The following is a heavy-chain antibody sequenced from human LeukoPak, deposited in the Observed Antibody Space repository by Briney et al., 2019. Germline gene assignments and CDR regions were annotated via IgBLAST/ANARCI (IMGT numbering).Heavy chain of an antibody. J-gene: IGHJ4*02. CDR1: GFTFSSYG. V-gene: IGHV3-30*18. D-gene: IGHD3-10*01. CDR2: ISYDGSNK. Sequence: SGGSLRLSCVASGFTFSSYGMHWVRQAPGKGLEWVAVISYDGSNKHQADSVKGRFTISRDNSKNTLYLQMNSLRVDDTAVYYCAKVGETPYYFDYWGQGTLVTVPS. CDR3: AKVGETPYYFDY.